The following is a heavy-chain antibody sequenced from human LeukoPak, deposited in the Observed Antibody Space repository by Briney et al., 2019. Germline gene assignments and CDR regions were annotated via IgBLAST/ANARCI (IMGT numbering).Heavy chain of an antibody. CDR1: GGSISSHY. J-gene: IGHJ4*02. CDR2: IYYSGST. Sequence: SETLSLTCTVSGGSISSHYWSWIRQPPGKGLEWIGYIYYSGSTNYNPSLKSRVTISVDTSKNQFSLKLGSVTAADTAVYYCARLRREMATIHFDYWGQGTLVTVSS. CDR3: ARLRREMATIHFDY. V-gene: IGHV4-59*11. D-gene: IGHD5-24*01.